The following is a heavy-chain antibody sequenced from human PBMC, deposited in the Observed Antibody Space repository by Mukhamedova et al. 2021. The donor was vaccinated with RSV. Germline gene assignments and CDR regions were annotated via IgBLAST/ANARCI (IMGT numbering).Heavy chain of an antibody. V-gene: IGHV1-69*04. CDR3: ARGGYSSSSGLGYDAFDI. D-gene: IGHD6-6*01. J-gene: IGHJ3*02. Sequence: QGRVTITADKSTSTAYMELSSLRSEDTAVYYCARGGYSSSSGLGYDAFDIWGQGTMVTVSS.